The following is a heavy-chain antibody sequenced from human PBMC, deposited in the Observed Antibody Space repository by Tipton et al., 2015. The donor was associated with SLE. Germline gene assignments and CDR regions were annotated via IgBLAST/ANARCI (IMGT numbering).Heavy chain of an antibody. CDR2: INHSGST. V-gene: IGHV4-34*01. D-gene: IGHD2-15*01. CDR3: ASCSGGSCYSY. Sequence: TLSLTCAVYGASFSGYYWSWIRQPPGKGLEWIGEINHSGSTNYNPSLKSRVTISVDTSENQFSLKVSSVTAADTAVYYCASCSGGSCYSYWGQGTLVTVSS. CDR1: GASFSGYY. J-gene: IGHJ4*02.